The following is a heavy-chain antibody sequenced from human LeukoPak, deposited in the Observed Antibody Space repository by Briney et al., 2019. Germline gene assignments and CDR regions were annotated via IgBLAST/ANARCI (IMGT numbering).Heavy chain of an antibody. D-gene: IGHD2-2*03. V-gene: IGHV1-69*04. Sequence: SVKVSCEASGGTFSSYAISWVRQAPGQGLEWMGRIIPILGIANYAQKFQGRVMITADKSTSTAYMELSSLRSEDTAVYYCARDADVDIPYYFDYWGQGTLVTVSS. J-gene: IGHJ4*02. CDR3: ARDADVDIPYYFDY. CDR1: GGTFSSYA. CDR2: IIPILGIA.